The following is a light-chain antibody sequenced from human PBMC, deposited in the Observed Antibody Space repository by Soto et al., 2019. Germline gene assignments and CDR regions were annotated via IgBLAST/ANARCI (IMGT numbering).Light chain of an antibody. J-gene: IGLJ1*01. V-gene: IGLV1-40*01. CDR3: QSHDKRLTAYV. CDR2: GNG. CDR1: SSSIGAGYE. Sequence: QSALTQPPSVSGAPGQRVTISCSGTSSSIGAGYEVHWYHQLPGTAPKLVVSGNGNRPSGVPDRLSASKSGTSASLAITGLQAEDEGHYYCQSHDKRLTAYVFGTGTKVTVL.